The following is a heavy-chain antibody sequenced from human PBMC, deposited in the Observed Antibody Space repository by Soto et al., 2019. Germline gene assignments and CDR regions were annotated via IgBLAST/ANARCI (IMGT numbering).Heavy chain of an antibody. D-gene: IGHD3-3*01. V-gene: IGHV4-39*01. J-gene: IGHJ4*02. CDR1: GGSIGSSDYY. Sequence: PSETLSLTCTVSGGSIGSSDYYWGWIRQPPGKGLEWIGTIYYSGSTYYNWSLKSRTTMSADTSKNQFSLKLSSVTASDTAVYYCARKDFWSGYYDPNFDYWGQGTLVTVSS. CDR2: IYYSGST. CDR3: ARKDFWSGYYDPNFDY.